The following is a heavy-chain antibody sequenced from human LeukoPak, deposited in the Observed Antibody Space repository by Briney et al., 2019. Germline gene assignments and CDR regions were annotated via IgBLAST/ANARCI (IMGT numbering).Heavy chain of an antibody. V-gene: IGHV3-21*01. D-gene: IGHD1-20*01. CDR1: GFTFSSYS. CDR2: ISNSSSYI. CDR3: ASPDRRIRYNWNDDDWGAFDI. Sequence: GGSLRLSCAASGFTFSSYSMNWVRQAPGKGREWVSSISNSSSYIYYADSVKGRFTISRDNAKNSLYLQMNSLRAEDTAVYYCASPDRRIRYNWNDDDWGAFDIWGQGTMVTVSS. J-gene: IGHJ3*02.